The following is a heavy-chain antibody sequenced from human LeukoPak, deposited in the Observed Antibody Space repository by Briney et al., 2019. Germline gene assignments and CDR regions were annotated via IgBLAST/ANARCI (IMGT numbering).Heavy chain of an antibody. D-gene: IGHD3-10*01. J-gene: IGHJ4*02. CDR1: GFTFSNYA. V-gene: IGHV3-23*01. CDR3: AKDLLHGSGSYSWGVFDY. CDR2: VSGSGRTT. Sequence: PGGSLRLSCAVSGFTFSNYAMSWVRQAPGKGLEWVSGVSGSGRTTVYADSVKGRFTISRDNSKSMIFLEMNSLGVEDTAVYYCAKDLLHGSGSYSWGVFDYWGQGALVTVSS.